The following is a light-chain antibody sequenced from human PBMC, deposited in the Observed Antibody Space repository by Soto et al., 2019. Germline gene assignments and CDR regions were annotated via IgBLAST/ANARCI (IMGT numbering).Light chain of an antibody. CDR2: GSS. CDR1: QDVDSNF. V-gene: IGKV3-20*01. CDR3: HQYYSSIT. J-gene: IGKJ4*01. Sequence: EIVLTQSPGTLSLSPGERATLSCRASQDVDSNFLAWYQQRPGQAPRLLIYGSSRRATGIPDRFSASGSGTDFTLTISRVGPEDIAVYFCHQYYSSITFGGGTKVEVK.